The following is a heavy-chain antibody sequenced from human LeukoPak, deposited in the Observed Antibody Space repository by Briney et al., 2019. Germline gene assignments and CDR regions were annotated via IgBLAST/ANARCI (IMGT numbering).Heavy chain of an antibody. CDR2: ISAYDGNT. D-gene: IGHD1-26*01. CDR3: ARTWIVGATEMNDPDY. CDR1: SYTFTSYG. Sequence: GASVEVSCKASSYTFTSYGISWVRQAPGQGLEWMGWISAYDGNTNYAQKFQGRVTMTTDTSTNTAYMELRSLRSDDTAVYYCARTWIVGATEMNDPDYWGQGTLVTVSS. V-gene: IGHV1-18*01. J-gene: IGHJ4*02.